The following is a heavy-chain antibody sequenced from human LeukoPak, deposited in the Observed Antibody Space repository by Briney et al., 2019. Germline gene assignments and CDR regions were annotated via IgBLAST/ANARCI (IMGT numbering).Heavy chain of an antibody. J-gene: IGHJ4*02. CDR1: GFTFSSYA. V-gene: IGHV3-23*01. CDR2: ISGSGGST. Sequence: GGSLRLSCAASGFTFSSYAMNWVRQAPGKGLEWVSTISGSGGSTYYADSVKGRFTISRDTSKNTLYLQVNSLRVEDTAVYYCARVHIRDYYDSSGYGYWGQGTLVTVSS. D-gene: IGHD3-22*01. CDR3: ARVHIRDYYDSSGYGY.